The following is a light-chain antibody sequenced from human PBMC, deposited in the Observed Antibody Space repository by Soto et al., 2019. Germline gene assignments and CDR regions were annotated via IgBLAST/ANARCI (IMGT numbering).Light chain of an antibody. CDR2: EVN. CDR3: ISFTPSTTTHWV. J-gene: IGLJ3*02. Sequence: QSALTQPPSASGSPGQSVTISCTGTSSDVGGYNYVSWYQQYSGKAPKLIVYEVNRRPSGVPDRFSGSKSGNTASLTVSGLQAEDEADYYCISFTPSTTTHWVFGGGTKLTVL. CDR1: SSDVGGYNY. V-gene: IGLV2-8*01.